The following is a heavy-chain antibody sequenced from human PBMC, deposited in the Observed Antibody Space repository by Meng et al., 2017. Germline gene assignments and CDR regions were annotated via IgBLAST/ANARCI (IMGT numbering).Heavy chain of an antibody. CDR1: GFTFSSYA. CDR2: ISGSGGST. Sequence: GESLKISCAASGFTFSSYAMSWVRQAPGKGLEWVSAISGSGGSTYYADSVKGRFTISRDNAKNSLYLQMNSLRAEDTAVYYCARGYYFDYWGQGTLVTVSS. CDR3: ARGYYFDY. V-gene: IGHV3-23*01. J-gene: IGHJ4*02.